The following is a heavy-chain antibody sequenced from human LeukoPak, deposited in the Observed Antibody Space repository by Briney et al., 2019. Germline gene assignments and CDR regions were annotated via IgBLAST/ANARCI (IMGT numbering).Heavy chain of an antibody. J-gene: IGHJ4*02. D-gene: IGHD6-13*01. CDR1: GFTFSDYY. CDR3: ARDDRASIAAAGGGIDY. CDR2: ISSSSSYT. V-gene: IGHV3-11*05. Sequence: GGSLRLSCAASGFTFSDYYMSWVRQAPGKGLEWVSYISSSSSYTNYADSVKGRFTISRDNAKNSLYLQMNSLRAEDTAVYYCARDDRASIAAAGGGIDYWGQGTLVTVSS.